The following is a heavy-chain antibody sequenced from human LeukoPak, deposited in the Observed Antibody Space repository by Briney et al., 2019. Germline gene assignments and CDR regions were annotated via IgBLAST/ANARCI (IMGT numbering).Heavy chain of an antibody. CDR2: ISAYNGNT. J-gene: IGHJ4*02. Sequence: ASVKVSCKASGYTFTSYGISWVRQAPGQGLEWMGWISAYNGNTSYAQKLQGRVTMTTDTSTSTAYMELRSLRSDDTAVYYCARGRRGVVPAAISRKYYFDYWGQGTLVTVSS. D-gene: IGHD2-2*01. CDR1: GYTFTSYG. CDR3: ARGRRGVVPAAISRKYYFDY. V-gene: IGHV1-18*01.